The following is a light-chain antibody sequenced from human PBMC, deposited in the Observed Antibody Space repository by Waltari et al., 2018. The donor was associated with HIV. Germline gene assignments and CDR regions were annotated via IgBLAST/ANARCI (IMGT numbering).Light chain of an antibody. CDR1: SRDVGGYHY. V-gene: IGLV2-14*03. J-gene: IGLJ2*01. CDR3: TSYTSSNTLVI. CDR2: HVS. Sequence: QSALTQPASVSGSPGQSITISCTGTSRDVGGYHYVSWYQQHPGKAPKLMIYHVSNRSSGVSNRCSGSKSGNTASLTISGLQAEDEADYYCTSYTSSNTLVIFGGGTKLTVL.